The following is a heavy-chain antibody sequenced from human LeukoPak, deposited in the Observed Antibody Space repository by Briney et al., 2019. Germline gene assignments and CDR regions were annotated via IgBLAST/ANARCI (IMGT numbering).Heavy chain of an antibody. J-gene: IGHJ4*02. V-gene: IGHV3-48*03. CDR2: ISSSGSTI. CDR1: GFTFSSYE. Sequence: GGSLRLSCAASGFTFSSYEMNWVRQAPGKGLEWVSYISSSGSTIYYADSVKGRFTISRDNAKNSLYLQMNSLRAEDTAVYFCARGYCSGNSCYYFDYWGQGTLVTVSS. D-gene: IGHD2-15*01. CDR3: ARGYCSGNSCYYFDY.